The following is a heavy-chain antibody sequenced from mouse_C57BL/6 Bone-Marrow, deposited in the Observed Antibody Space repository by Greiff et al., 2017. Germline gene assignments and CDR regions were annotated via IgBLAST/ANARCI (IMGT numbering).Heavy chain of an antibody. Sequence: VQLQQSDAELVKPGASVKISCKVSGYTFTDHTIHWMKQRPEQGLEWIGYIYPRDGSTKYNEKFKGKATLTADKSSSTAYMQLNCLTSEDSAVYFCSRRAGSPYYYAMDYWGQGTSVTVSS. CDR3: SRRAGSPYYYAMDY. CDR1: GYTFTDHT. CDR2: IYPRDGST. J-gene: IGHJ4*01. D-gene: IGHD1-1*01. V-gene: IGHV1-78*01.